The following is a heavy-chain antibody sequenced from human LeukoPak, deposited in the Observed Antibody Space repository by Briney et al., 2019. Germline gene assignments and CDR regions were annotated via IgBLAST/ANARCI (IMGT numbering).Heavy chain of an antibody. J-gene: IGHJ5*02. D-gene: IGHD3-3*01. CDR1: GGTFSSYA. CDR2: IIPIFGTA. V-gene: IGHV1-69*13. Sequence: GASVKVSCKASGGTFSSYAISWVRQAPGQGLEWMGGIIPIFGTANYAQKFQGRVTITADESTSTAYMELSSLISEDTAVYYCARDRLQNDFWSGYSPYNWFDPWGQGTLVTVSS. CDR3: ARDRLQNDFWSGYSPYNWFDP.